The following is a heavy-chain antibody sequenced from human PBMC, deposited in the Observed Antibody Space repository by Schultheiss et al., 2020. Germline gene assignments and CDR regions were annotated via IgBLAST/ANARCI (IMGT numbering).Heavy chain of an antibody. CDR3: ARDTYYYYYMDV. CDR1: GGSISSSNW. J-gene: IGHJ6*03. CDR2: IYYSGST. V-gene: IGHV4-4*02. Sequence: SETLSLTCAVSGGSISSSNWWSWVRQPPGKGLEWIGYIYYSGSTNYNPSLKSRVTISVDTSKNQFSLKLSSVTAADTAVYYCARDTYYYYYMDVWGKGTTVTVSS.